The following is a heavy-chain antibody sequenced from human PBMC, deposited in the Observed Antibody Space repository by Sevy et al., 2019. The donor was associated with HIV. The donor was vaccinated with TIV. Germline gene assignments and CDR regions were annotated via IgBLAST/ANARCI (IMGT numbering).Heavy chain of an antibody. CDR1: GFTFSTYA. V-gene: IGHV3-30*04. Sequence: GGSLRLSCTAFGFTFSTYAMYWVRQAPGKGLEWVAVISDDGNNKDYADSVKGRFTISRDNSKNTLYLQMNSLRADDTAVYYCASHYYDSTGYYVPLEYWGQGTRVTVSS. CDR2: ISDDGNNK. D-gene: IGHD3-22*01. CDR3: ASHYYDSTGYYVPLEY. J-gene: IGHJ4*02.